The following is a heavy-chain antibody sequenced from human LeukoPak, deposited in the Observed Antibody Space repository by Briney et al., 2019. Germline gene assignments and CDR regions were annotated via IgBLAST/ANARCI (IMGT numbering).Heavy chain of an antibody. CDR2: IYSGGST. CDR3: ASRKAAAGTQLNSDAFDI. Sequence: PGGSLRLSCAASGFTVSSNYMSWVRQAPGKGLEWVSVIYSGGSTYYADSVKGRFTISRDNSKHTLYLQMNSLRAEDTAVYYCASRKAAAGTQLNSDAFDIWGQRTMVTVSS. V-gene: IGHV3-66*01. J-gene: IGHJ3*02. CDR1: GFTVSSNY. D-gene: IGHD6-13*01.